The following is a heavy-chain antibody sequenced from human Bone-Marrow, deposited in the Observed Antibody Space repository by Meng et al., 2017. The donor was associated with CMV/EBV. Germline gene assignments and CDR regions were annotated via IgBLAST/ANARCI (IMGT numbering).Heavy chain of an antibody. Sequence: ASVKVSCKASGYTFTGYYIHWVRQAPGQGLEWMGWISPNSGGTNYAQRFQGRVTMTRDTSISTAYMELSGLIPDDTAVYYCARDEGEGYNSTPYYWGQGTLATVSS. J-gene: IGHJ4*02. V-gene: IGHV1-2*02. CDR2: ISPNSGGT. CDR1: GYTFTGYY. D-gene: IGHD5-24*01. CDR3: ARDEGEGYNSTPYY.